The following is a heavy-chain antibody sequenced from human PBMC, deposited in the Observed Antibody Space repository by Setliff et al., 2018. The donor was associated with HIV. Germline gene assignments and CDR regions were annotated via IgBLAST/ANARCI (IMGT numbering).Heavy chain of an antibody. Sequence: GGSLRLSCEASGFTVIDYALNWVRQAPGKGLEWVSSISSSGSYIYYAASLKGRFTITRDNARNSLYLEMSNLRPEDTGVYYCLRGSIQVPGLDHMDVCGKGTTVTVSS. CDR2: ISSSGSYI. CDR3: LRGSIQVPGLDHMDV. J-gene: IGHJ6*03. D-gene: IGHD5-18*01. V-gene: IGHV3-21*01. CDR1: GFTVIDYA.